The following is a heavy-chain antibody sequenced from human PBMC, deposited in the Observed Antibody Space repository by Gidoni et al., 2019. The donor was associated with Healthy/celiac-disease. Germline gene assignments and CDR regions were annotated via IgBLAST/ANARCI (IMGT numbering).Heavy chain of an antibody. Sequence: QLQLQESGPGLVKPSETLSLTCTVSGGSISRSSYYWGWIRQPPGKGLEWIGSIYYSGSTYYNQSLKSRVTISVDTSKNQFSLKLSSVTAADTAVYYCANVLGYSSSTAPPNWGQGTLVTVSS. J-gene: IGHJ4*02. CDR3: ANVLGYSSSTAPPN. D-gene: IGHD6-13*01. V-gene: IGHV4-39*01. CDR1: GGSISRSSYY. CDR2: IYYSGST.